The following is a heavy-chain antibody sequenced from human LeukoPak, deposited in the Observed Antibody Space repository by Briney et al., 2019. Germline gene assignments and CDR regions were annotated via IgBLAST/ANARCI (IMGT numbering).Heavy chain of an antibody. CDR2: IYHSGST. D-gene: IGHD3-10*01. V-gene: IGHV4-4*02. Sequence: SETLSLTCAVSGGSISSSNWWSWVRPPPGKGLEWIGEIYHSGSTNYNPSLQSRVTMSVDTSKNQFSLKLSSVTAVDTAVYYCARKENVYYYFDYWGQGTLVTVSS. J-gene: IGHJ4*02. CDR1: GGSISSSNW. CDR3: ARKENVYYYFDY.